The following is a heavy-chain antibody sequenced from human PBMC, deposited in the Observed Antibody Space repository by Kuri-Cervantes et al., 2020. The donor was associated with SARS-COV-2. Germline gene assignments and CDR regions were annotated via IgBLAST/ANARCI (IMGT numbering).Heavy chain of an antibody. J-gene: IGHJ6*03. CDR2: INPNSGGT. Sequence: ASVKVSCKASGYTFTGYYMHWVRQAPGQGLEWMGWINPNSGGTNYAQKFQGRVTMTRDTSISTAYMELSRLRSDDTAVYYCASYGFDLNYYYYYYMDVWDKGTTVTVSS. CDR3: ASYGFDLNYYYYYYMDV. V-gene: IGHV1-2*02. D-gene: IGHD3-10*01. CDR1: GYTFTGYY.